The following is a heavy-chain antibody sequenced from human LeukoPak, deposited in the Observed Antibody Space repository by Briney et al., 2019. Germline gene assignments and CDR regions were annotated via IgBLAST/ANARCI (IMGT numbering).Heavy chain of an antibody. V-gene: IGHV3-7*01. J-gene: IGHJ4*02. D-gene: IGHD1-14*01. CDR3: ARDDPLRTFDY. CDR1: GFTFSSYW. CDR2: IKQDGSEK. Sequence: GGALRLSCAASGFTFSSYWMSWVRQAPGKGLEWVANIKQDGSEKYYVDSVKGRFTISRDNAKNSLYLQMNSLRAEDTAVYYCARDDPLRTFDYWGQGTLVTVSS.